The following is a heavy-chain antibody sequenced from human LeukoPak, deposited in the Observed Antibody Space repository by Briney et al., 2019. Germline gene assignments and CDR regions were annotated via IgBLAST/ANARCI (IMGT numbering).Heavy chain of an antibody. J-gene: IGHJ4*02. CDR3: AKDAERYGSGSYYVDY. D-gene: IGHD3-10*01. CDR1: GFTFSSYA. V-gene: IGHV3-23*01. Sequence: PGGPLRLSCAASGFTFSSYAMSWVRQAPGKGLEWVSAISGSGGSTYYADSVKGRFTISRDNSKNTLYLQMNSLRAEDTAVYYCAKDAERYGSGSYYVDYWGQGTLVTVSS. CDR2: ISGSGGST.